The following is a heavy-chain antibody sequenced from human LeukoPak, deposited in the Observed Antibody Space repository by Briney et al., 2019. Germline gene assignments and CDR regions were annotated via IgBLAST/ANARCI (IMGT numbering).Heavy chain of an antibody. D-gene: IGHD2-21*01. CDR1: GYSVGKAYH. Sequence: SETLSLTCAGSGYSVGKAYHWVWIRQTPGKGLEWLGTISHNGNAYYHPSLKSRLTMSVETAKNQFSLNLNSVTAADTAVYFCAKDPNCDSWFDPWRQGVLVTVSS. J-gene: IGHJ5*02. CDR3: AKDPNCDSWFDP. CDR2: ISHNGNA. V-gene: IGHV4-38-2*02.